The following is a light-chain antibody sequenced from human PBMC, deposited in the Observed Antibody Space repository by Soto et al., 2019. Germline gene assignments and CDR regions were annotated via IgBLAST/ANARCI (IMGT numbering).Light chain of an antibody. CDR2: GAS. J-gene: IGKJ3*01. V-gene: IGKV3-20*01. Sequence: ELGLTQSPGTLSLSPGERVTLSCRASLSVSSNYLAWYQHKPGQAPRLIIYGASSRATCIPDRFSGSGSGTDCTLTISRLEPEDFAVYYCQQYGTSPTFGPGNKGDIK. CDR1: LSVSSNY. CDR3: QQYGTSPT.